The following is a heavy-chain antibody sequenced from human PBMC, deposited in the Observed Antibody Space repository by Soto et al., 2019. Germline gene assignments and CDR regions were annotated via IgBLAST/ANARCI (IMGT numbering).Heavy chain of an antibody. CDR3: TTERSYYFDSSGFDY. J-gene: IGHJ4*02. CDR1: VFTFSNAW. CDR2: NKNKIDDGTA. Sequence: GGSLRLSCAASVFTFSNAWMNWVRQVRGEGLERVGSNKNKIDDGTADYAAPVKGRFTISRDDSENTLYLQMNSLKTEDTAVYYCTTERSYYFDSSGFDYWGQGTLVTVSS. V-gene: IGHV3-15*07. D-gene: IGHD3-22*01.